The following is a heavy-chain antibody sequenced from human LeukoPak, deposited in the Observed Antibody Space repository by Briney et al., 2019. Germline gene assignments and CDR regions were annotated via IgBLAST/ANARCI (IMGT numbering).Heavy chain of an antibody. CDR3: ARDLGHTGYDLYDY. D-gene: IGHD5-12*01. Sequence: PGGSLRLSCEASGFTFNTYAIYWVRKAPGKGLEWVANMKQDGSEKYYVDSVKGRFTISRDNAKNSLYLEMNSLRVEDTAVYYCARDLGHTGYDLYDYWGQGTLVTVSS. CDR1: GFTFNTYA. CDR2: MKQDGSEK. J-gene: IGHJ4*02. V-gene: IGHV3-7*01.